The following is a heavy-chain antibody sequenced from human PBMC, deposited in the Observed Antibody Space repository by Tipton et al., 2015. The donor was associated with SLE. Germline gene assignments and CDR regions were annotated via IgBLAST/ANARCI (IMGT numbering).Heavy chain of an antibody. V-gene: IGHV3-7*01. Sequence: SLRLSCAASGFTFSSYWMSWVRQAPGKGLEWVANIKQDGSEKYYVDSVKGRFTISRDNAKNSLYLQMNSLRAEDTAVYYCARRRRMGAAAANDAFDIWGQGTMVTVSS. J-gene: IGHJ3*02. CDR2: IKQDGSEK. CDR3: ARRRRMGAAAANDAFDI. D-gene: IGHD6-13*01. CDR1: GFTFSSYW.